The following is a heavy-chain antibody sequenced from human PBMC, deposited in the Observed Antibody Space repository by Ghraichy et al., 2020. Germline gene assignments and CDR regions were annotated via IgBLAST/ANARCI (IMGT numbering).Heavy chain of an antibody. CDR2: IKQDGSEK. D-gene: IGHD3-10*01. Sequence: LSLTCAASGFTFSSYWMSWVRQAPGKGLEWVANIKQDGSEKYYVDSVKGRFTISRDNAKNSLYLQMNSLRAEDTAVYYCAREREVLWFGELLRDAFDIWGQGTMVTVSS. V-gene: IGHV3-7*01. J-gene: IGHJ3*02. CDR3: AREREVLWFGELLRDAFDI. CDR1: GFTFSSYW.